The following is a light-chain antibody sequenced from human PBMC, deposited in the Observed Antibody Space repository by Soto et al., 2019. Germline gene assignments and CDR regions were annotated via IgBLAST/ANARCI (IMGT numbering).Light chain of an antibody. V-gene: IGLV2-8*01. CDR1: SSDVGGYNY. J-gene: IGLJ2*01. CDR2: EVS. Sequence: QSALTQPPSASGSPGQSVTISCTGTSSDVGGYNYVSWYQQHPGKAPKVMIYEVSKRPSGVPDRFSGSKSGNTASLTVSGLQAEDEADYYCSSYAGSNNFEVVFGGGTQLTVL. CDR3: SSYAGSNNFEVV.